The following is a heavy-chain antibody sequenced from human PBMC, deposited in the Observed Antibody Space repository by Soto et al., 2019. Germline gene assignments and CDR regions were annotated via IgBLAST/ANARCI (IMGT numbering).Heavy chain of an antibody. D-gene: IGHD2-21*01. J-gene: IGHJ4*01. CDR2: VHYTGQT. CDR1: GVSIGSTNHY. CDR3: ARRLALKPRYYFDC. V-gene: IGHV4-39*07. Sequence: PSETLSLTCSVSGVSIGSTNHYWGWIRQPPGKGFEWIGIVHYTGQTYYNPSLKSRVTISVDTPNNQFSLKLSSVTAADTAVYYCARRLALKPRYYFDCWSQGTLVTVSS.